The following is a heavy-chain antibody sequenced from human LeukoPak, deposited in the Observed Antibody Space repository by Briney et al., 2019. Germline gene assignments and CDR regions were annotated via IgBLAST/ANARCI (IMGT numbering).Heavy chain of an antibody. CDR1: GFTFSRHA. Sequence: GRSLRLSCLASGFTFSRHAMHWVRQTPGQGFEWMAIISPNGSNTYYADSMKGRFTISRDNSKNSLFLQMNSLRPEGTAIYYCARVVVASSTFAASGIFDDWGQGTLVIVSS. CDR2: ISPNGSNT. CDR3: ARVVVASSTFAASGIFDD. V-gene: IGHV3-30*01. J-gene: IGHJ4*01. D-gene: IGHD6-13*01.